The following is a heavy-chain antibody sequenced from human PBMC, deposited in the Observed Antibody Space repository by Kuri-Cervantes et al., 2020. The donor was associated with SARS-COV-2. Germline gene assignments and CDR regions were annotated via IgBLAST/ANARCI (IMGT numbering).Heavy chain of an antibody. V-gene: IGHV4-39*01. CDR1: GGSISSSSYY. D-gene: IGHD6-25*01. CDR3: ARVGSALRRDFDY. CDR2: IYYSGST. Sequence: SETLSLTCTVSGGSISSSSYYWGWIRQPPGKGLEWIGSIYYSGSTYYNPSLKSRVTISVDTSKNQFSLKPSSVTAADTAVYYCARVGSALRRDFDYWGQGTLVTVSS. J-gene: IGHJ4*02.